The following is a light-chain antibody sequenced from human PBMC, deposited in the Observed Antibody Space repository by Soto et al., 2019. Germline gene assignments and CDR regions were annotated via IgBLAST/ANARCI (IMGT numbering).Light chain of an antibody. V-gene: IGLV2-23*03. J-gene: IGLJ2*01. CDR2: EGS. Sequence: QSALTQPASVSGSPGQSITISCTGTSSDVGSYNLVSWYQQHPGKAPKLMIYEGSKRPSGVSNRFSGSKSGNTASLTISGLQAEDEADYYCCSYAGSSTFSVVFVGGTQLTVL. CDR3: CSYAGSSTFSVV. CDR1: SSDVGSYNL.